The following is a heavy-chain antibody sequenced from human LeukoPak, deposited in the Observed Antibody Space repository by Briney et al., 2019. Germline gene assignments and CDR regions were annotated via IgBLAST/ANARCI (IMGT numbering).Heavy chain of an antibody. D-gene: IGHD4-23*01. Sequence: SETLSLTCTVSGYSISSGYYWGWIRQPPGKGLEWIGSIYHSGSTYYNPSLKSRVTISVDRSKNQFSLKLSSVTAADTAVYYCARAAGGGNPGRYFQHWGQGTLVTVSS. CDR1: GYSISSGYY. CDR2: IYHSGST. J-gene: IGHJ1*01. CDR3: ARAAGGGNPGRYFQH. V-gene: IGHV4-38-2*02.